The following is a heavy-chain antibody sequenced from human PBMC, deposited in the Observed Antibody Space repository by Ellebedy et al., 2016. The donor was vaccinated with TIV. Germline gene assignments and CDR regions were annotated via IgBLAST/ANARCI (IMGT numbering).Heavy chain of an antibody. J-gene: IGHJ4*02. CDR2: ISDSDTI. V-gene: IGHV3-48*01. CDR1: GFTFSSYS. Sequence: GESLKISCAASGFTFSSYSMNWVRQAPGKGLEWISYISDSDTIYYAASVRGRFTISRDKAYKSVYLQMNSLRVEDTAIYYCARDAMLWIFDSWGQGTLVTVSS. CDR3: ARDAMLWIFDS. D-gene: IGHD2-2*01.